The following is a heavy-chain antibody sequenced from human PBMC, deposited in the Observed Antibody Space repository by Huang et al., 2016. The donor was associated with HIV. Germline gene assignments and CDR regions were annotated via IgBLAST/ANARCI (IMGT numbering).Heavy chain of an antibody. CDR2: NNDRGDT. D-gene: IGHD3-3*01. CDR1: GGSISSGDSN. CDR3: ARSMDFWSGYMDV. Sequence: QMQLQESGPGLVRPSQTLSLTCTVSGGSISSGDSNWDWIRQSPGKGRECIGYNNDRGDTDYNPSLKSRITRSADTSKTQFSLNLRFVTAADTAVYYCARSMDFWSGYMDVWGKGTTVTVSS. V-gene: IGHV4-30-4*08. J-gene: IGHJ6*03.